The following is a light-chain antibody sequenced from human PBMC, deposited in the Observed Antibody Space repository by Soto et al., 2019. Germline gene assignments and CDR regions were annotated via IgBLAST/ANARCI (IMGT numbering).Light chain of an antibody. J-gene: IGKJ3*01. CDR1: QSVGSN. V-gene: IGKV3-15*01. Sequence: EIVMTQSPATLSVSPGERATLSCRASQSVGSNLAWYQQKPGRAPRLLIYGTSTRATGIPARFSGSGSGTDFTLTISSLQSEGFAVYYCQQYNNWPPITFGPGTKVDIK. CDR2: GTS. CDR3: QQYNNWPPIT.